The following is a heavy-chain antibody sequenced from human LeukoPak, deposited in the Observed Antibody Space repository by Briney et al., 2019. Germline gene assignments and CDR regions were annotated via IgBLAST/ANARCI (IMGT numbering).Heavy chain of an antibody. D-gene: IGHD1-20*01. J-gene: IGHJ4*02. CDR3: ARGITGNSVVTLDY. V-gene: IGHV4-59*12. CDR2: IYYSGST. CDR1: GGSISSYY. Sequence: PSETLSLTCTVSGGSISSYYWSWIRQPPGKGLEWIGYIYYSGSTNYNPSLKSRVTISVDTSKNQFSLKLSSVTAADTAVYYCARGITGNSVVTLDYWGQGTLVTVSS.